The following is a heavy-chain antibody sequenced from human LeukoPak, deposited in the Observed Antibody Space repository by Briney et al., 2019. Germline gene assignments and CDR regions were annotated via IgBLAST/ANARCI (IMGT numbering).Heavy chain of an antibody. CDR3: ASMGASIYGSYYFEY. D-gene: IGHD3-10*01. V-gene: IGHV3-23*01. CDR1: EFTYINHA. CDR2: NSGSGTTT. Sequence: GGSLSLFRAGSEFTYINHAMSWVRQAPGKGLEGVLTNSGSGTTTFYANSVKGRFTISRDTSKNTMYMQMNSLRAEDTAVYDCASMGASIYGSYYFEYWRQAALVTVSS. J-gene: IGHJ4*02.